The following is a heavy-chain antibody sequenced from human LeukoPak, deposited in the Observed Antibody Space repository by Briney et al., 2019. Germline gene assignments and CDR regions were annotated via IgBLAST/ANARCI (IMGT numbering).Heavy chain of an antibody. CDR2: IWYGGSNN. J-gene: IGHJ6*03. Sequence: PGGSLRLSCAASGFTFSSYGMHWVRQAPGKGLEWVAVIWYGGSNNYYADSVKGRFTISRDNSKNTLYLQMNSLRAEDTAVYYCAKDGLAYCGGDCYSPSYYYYMDVWGKGTTVTVSS. CDR3: AKDGLAYCGGDCYSPSYYYYMDV. V-gene: IGHV3-30*02. D-gene: IGHD2-21*01. CDR1: GFTFSSYG.